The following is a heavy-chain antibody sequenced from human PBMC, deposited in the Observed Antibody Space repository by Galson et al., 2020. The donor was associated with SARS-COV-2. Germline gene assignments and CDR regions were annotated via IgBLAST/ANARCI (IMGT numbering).Heavy chain of an antibody. CDR3: AHRRGNAVSGTMLFWPTEIDYFDY. CDR1: GFSLSTRGVG. V-gene: IGHV2-5*01. CDR2: IYWNDDK. J-gene: IGHJ4*02. D-gene: IGHD1-26*01. Sequence: ESGPTLVKPTQTLTLTCTFSGFSLSTRGVGVGWIRQPPGKALEWLALIYWNDDKRYSPSLKSRLTITKDTSKNQVVLTMTSMDPVDTATYYCAHRRGNAVSGTMLFWPTEIDYFDYWGQGTLVTVSS.